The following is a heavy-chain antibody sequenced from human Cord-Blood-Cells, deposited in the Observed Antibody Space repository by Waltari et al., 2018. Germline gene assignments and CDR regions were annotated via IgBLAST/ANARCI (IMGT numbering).Heavy chain of an antibody. V-gene: IGHV3-48*03. CDR3: ARDRDYYDSSGYYDY. D-gene: IGHD3-22*01. Sequence: EVQLVESGGGLVQPGGSLRLSCAASGFTFSSSEMNWVRQGPGKGLEWVSYISSSGSTINYSDSVKGRFTISRENAKNSLCLQMNSLRAEDTAVYYCARDRDYYDSSGYYDYWGQGTLVTVSS. J-gene: IGHJ4*02. CDR2: ISSSGSTI. CDR1: GFTFSSSE.